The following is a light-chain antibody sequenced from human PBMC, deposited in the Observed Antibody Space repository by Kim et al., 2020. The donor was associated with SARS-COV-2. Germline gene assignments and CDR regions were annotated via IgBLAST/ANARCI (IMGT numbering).Light chain of an antibody. V-gene: IGKV3-15*01. CDR2: GAS. CDR3: QQYNNWPPYA. Sequence: EIVMTQSPATLSVSPGERATLSCRASQSVSSNLAWYQQKPGQAPRLLIYGASTRATGIPARLSGSGCGTGFTLTISSLRSEDFAVYYCQQYNNWPPYAFGQGTKLEI. J-gene: IGKJ2*01. CDR1: QSVSSN.